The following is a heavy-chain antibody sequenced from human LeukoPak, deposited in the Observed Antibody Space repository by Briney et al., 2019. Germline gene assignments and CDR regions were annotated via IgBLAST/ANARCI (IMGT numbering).Heavy chain of an antibody. CDR1: GFTFSSYA. Sequence: HPGGSLRLSCAASGFTFSSYAMSWVRQAPGKGLEWVSAISGSGGSTYYADSVKGRFTISRDNSKNTLHLQMNSLRAEDTAVYYCATKLGYCSSTSCYYYYYYYMDVWGKGTTVTVSS. J-gene: IGHJ6*03. CDR3: ATKLGYCSSTSCYYYYYYYMDV. CDR2: ISGSGGST. V-gene: IGHV3-23*01. D-gene: IGHD2-2*01.